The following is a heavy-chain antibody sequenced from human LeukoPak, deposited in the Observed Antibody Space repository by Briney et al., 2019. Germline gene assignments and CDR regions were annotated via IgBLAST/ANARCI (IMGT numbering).Heavy chain of an antibody. CDR2: IYYSGTT. CDR3: ATPAGPFGDYDY. D-gene: IGHD4-17*01. V-gene: IGHV4-39*01. CDR1: GGSISSTSYY. J-gene: IGHJ4*02. Sequence: SETLSLTCTVSGGSISSTSYYWGWIRQPPGKGLEWIGSIYYSGTTYYKPSLKSRLTISVDTSKNQFSLKLTSVTAADTAVYYCATPAGPFGDYDYWGQGILVTVSS.